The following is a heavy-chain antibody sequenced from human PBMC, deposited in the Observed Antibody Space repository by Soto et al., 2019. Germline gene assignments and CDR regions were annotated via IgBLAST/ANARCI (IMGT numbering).Heavy chain of an antibody. J-gene: IGHJ4*02. CDR2: IYYNGRT. V-gene: IGHV4-39*01. CDR3: ARQQGYLAGGQGF. D-gene: IGHD3-22*01. CDR1: GGSISSSDYY. Sequence: QMHLQESGPGLVKPSETLSLTCNVSGGSISSSDYYWGWVRQPPGEGLEWIGSIYYNGRTNYNPSLHSRVTISQDTSKKQFFLKMRSVDAADTAVYYCARQQGYLAGGQGFWGQGNLVTVSS.